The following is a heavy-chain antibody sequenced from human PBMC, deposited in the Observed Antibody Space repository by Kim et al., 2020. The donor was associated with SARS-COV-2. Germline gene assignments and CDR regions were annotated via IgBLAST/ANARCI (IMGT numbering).Heavy chain of an antibody. CDR1: GFTFRDYY. J-gene: IGHJ4*02. D-gene: IGHD6-6*01. CDR3: AREAARPDF. V-gene: IGHV3-11*05. Sequence: GGSLRLSCAASGFTFRDYYMSWIRQAPGKGLEWVSWISTHSGYPNYAASVKGRFTISRDDGKNLLYLQMNSLRDEDTAVYYCAREAARPDFWGQGTLVTVSS. CDR2: ISTHSGYP.